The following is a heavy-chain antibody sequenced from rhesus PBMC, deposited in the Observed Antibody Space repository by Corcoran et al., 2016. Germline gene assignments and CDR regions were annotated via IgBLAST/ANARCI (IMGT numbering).Heavy chain of an antibody. CDR1: GGSISDDYY. J-gene: IGHJ1*01. V-gene: IGHV4-106*01. Sequence: QVQLQESGPGLVKPSETLSLTCAVSGGSISDDYYWSWIRQPPGKGLEWIGYIFGSGGGHNYNPSIKNRVNISIDTSKNQFSLKLSSVTAADTAVYYCARGPPYYYDSGYYVPEYFEFWGQGALVTVSS. CDR3: ARGPPYYYDSGYYVPEYFEF. CDR2: IFGSGGGH. D-gene: IGHD3-28*01.